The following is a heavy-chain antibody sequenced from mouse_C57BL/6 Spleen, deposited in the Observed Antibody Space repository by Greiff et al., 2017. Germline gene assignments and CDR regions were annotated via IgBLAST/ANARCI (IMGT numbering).Heavy chain of an antibody. CDR1: GFTFSSYG. CDR2: ISSGGSYT. CDR3: AKQDSWTLYFED. Sequence: EVQRVESGGDLVKPGGSLKLSCAASGFTFSSYGMSWVRQTPDKRLEWVATISSGGSYTYYPDSVKGRFTISRDNATNTLYLHISSLKSEGTAMYSSAKQDSWTLYFEDRGPGATLTVSS. J-gene: IGHJ2*01. V-gene: IGHV5-6*01.